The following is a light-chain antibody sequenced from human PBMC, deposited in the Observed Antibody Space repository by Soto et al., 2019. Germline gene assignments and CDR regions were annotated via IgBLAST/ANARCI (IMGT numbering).Light chain of an antibody. J-gene: IGKJ4*01. V-gene: IGKV3-15*01. Sequence: EIVMTQSPATLSVSPGERATLSCRASQSVSSNLAWYQQKPGQAPRLLIYDASTRATGIPARFSGSGSGTEFTLTISSLQSEDFAVYYCQRYSDGPPALTFGGGTKVEIK. CDR2: DAS. CDR3: QRYSDGPPALT. CDR1: QSVSSN.